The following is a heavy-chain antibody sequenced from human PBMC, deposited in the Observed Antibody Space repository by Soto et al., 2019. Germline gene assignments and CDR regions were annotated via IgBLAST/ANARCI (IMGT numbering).Heavy chain of an antibody. CDR1: GGSFSGYY. D-gene: IGHD2-2*01. V-gene: IGHV4-34*01. Sequence: PSETLSLTCAVYGGSFSGYYWSWIRQPPGKGLEWIGEINHSGSTNYNPSLKSRVTISVDTSKNQFSLKLSSVTAADTAVYYCAADPRRMSTSCYVCKGWFDPWGQGTLVTVSS. CDR3: AADPRRMSTSCYVCKGWFDP. CDR2: INHSGST. J-gene: IGHJ5*02.